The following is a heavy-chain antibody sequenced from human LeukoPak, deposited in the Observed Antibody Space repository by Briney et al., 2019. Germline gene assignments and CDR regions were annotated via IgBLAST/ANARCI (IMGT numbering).Heavy chain of an antibody. V-gene: IGHV4-34*01. CDR1: GGSFSGYY. Sequence: SETLSLTCAVYGGSFSGYYWSWIRQPPGEGLEWIGEINHSGSTNYNPSLKSRVTISVDTSKNQFSLKLSSVTAADTAVYYCARTGYSGYGAFDYWGQGTLVTVSS. D-gene: IGHD5-12*01. J-gene: IGHJ4*02. CDR3: ARTGYSGYGAFDY. CDR2: INHSGST.